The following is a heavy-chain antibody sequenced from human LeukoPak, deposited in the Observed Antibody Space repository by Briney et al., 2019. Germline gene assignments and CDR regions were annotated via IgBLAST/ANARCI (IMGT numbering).Heavy chain of an antibody. CDR2: TISDGSST. Sequence: RRSLRLSCAASGFTLSSYWIHWVRPAPGKWLGWVSRTISDGSSTSYADSVKGRFTNSRDNAKNTLYLQTNSLRAEDTAVYYCAREKLLWFGEFPNHFDYWGQGTLVTVSS. CDR1: GFTLSSYW. D-gene: IGHD3-10*01. CDR3: AREKLLWFGEFPNHFDY. V-gene: IGHV3-74*01. J-gene: IGHJ4*02.